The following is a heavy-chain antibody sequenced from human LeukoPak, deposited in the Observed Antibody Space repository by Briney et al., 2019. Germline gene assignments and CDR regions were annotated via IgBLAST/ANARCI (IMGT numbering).Heavy chain of an antibody. CDR2: IYYSGST. J-gene: IGHJ4*02. V-gene: IGHV4-39*01. Sequence: PSETLSLTCTVSGGSISSSSYYWGWIRQPPGKGLEWIGSIYYSGSTYYNPSLKSRVTISVDTSKNQFSLKLSSVTAADAAVYYCARLGSWYYFDYWGQGTLVTVSS. D-gene: IGHD6-13*01. CDR1: GGSISSSSYY. CDR3: ARLGSWYYFDY.